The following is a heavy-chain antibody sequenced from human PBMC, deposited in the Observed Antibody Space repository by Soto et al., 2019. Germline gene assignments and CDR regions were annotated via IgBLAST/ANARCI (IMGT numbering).Heavy chain of an antibody. CDR1: GGSISSSTYY. V-gene: IGHV4-39*01. Sequence: QVQLQESGPGLVKPSETLSLTCTISGGSISSSTYYWGWIRQTPGKGLEWIGSIYFGGSTYYNPSLKSRVTISVDTSKSQFSLKLSSVTAADTAVYYCARRGGLADFWGQGTLVTVSS. CDR3: ARRGGLADF. CDR2: IYFGGST. J-gene: IGHJ4*02. D-gene: IGHD2-15*01.